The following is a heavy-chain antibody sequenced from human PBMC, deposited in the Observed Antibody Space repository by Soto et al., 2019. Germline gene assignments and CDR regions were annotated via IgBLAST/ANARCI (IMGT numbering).Heavy chain of an antibody. CDR2: INAGNGNT. CDR1: GYTFTSYA. D-gene: IGHD2-2*01. CDR3: ARDRKILGYCSSTSCPTNNWFDP. V-gene: IGHV1-3*01. Sequence: WASVKVSCKASGYTFTSYAMHWVRQAPGQRLEWMGWINAGNGNTKYSQKFQGRVTITRDTSASTAYMELSSLRSEDTAAYYCARDRKILGYCSSTSCPTNNWFDPWGQGTLVTVSS. J-gene: IGHJ5*02.